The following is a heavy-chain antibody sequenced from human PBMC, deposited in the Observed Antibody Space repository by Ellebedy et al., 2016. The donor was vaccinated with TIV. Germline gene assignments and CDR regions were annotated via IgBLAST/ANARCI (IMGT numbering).Heavy chain of an antibody. CDR1: GGTFSSYA. D-gene: IGHD3-22*01. CDR2: VIPKFGIA. CDR3: ARSKNYYDSSGYPDY. V-gene: IGHV1-69*04. Sequence: ASVKVSCKASGGTFSSYAISWVRQALGHGLEWMGRVIPKFGIANYTQNFQGRVTITADKSTSTAYMELRSLRSDDTAVYYGARSKNYYDSSGYPDYWGQGTLVTVSS. J-gene: IGHJ4*02.